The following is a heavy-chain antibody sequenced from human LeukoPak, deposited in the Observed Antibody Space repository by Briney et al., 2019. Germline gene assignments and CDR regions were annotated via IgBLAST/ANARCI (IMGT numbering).Heavy chain of an antibody. J-gene: IGHJ4*02. Sequence: GASVKVSCKASGYTFTGYYIHWMRQAPGQGLEWMGRINPNSGGTNYAQNFQGRVTMTRDTSISTAYMELSRLRSDDTAVYFCARVYYDSSADNWGQGTLVTVSS. D-gene: IGHD3-22*01. CDR3: ARVYYDSSADN. CDR2: INPNSGGT. V-gene: IGHV1-2*06. CDR1: GYTFTGYY.